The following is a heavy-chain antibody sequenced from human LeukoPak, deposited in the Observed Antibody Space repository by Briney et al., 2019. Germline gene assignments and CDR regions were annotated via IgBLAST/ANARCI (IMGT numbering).Heavy chain of an antibody. V-gene: IGHV3-33*01. Sequence: GGSLRLSCAASGFTFSSYGMHWVRQAPGKGLEWVAVIWYDGSNKYYADSVKGRFTISRDNSKNTLYLQMNSLRAEDTAVYYCAVEGYGMDVWGQGTTVTVSS. CDR2: IWYDGSNK. CDR3: AVEGYGMDV. CDR1: GFTFSSYG. J-gene: IGHJ6*02.